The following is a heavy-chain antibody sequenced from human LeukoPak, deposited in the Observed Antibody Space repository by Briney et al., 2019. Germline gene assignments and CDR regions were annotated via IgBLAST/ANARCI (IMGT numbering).Heavy chain of an antibody. CDR3: ARVRSGYSHENYFDY. D-gene: IGHD5-18*01. J-gene: IGHJ4*02. V-gene: IGHV3-48*03. CDR1: GFTFSNYA. CDR2: ISGSGSTI. Sequence: PGGSLRLSCAASGFTFSNYAMAWVRQAPGKGLEWVSYISGSGSTIYYADSVKGRFTISRDNAKDSLYLQMNSLRAEDTAVYYCARVRSGYSHENYFDYWGQGTLVTVSS.